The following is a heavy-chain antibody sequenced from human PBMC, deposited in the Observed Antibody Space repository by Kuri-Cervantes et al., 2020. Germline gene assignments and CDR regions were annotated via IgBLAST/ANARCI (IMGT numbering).Heavy chain of an antibody. Sequence: ASVKVSCKASGYTLTGYYMHWVRQAPGQGLEWMGWINPNSGGTNYAQKFQGRVTMTRDTSISTAYMELSRLRSDDTAVYYCARSGASIAARRFDYWGQGTLVTVSS. V-gene: IGHV1-2*02. D-gene: IGHD6-6*01. CDR2: INPNSGGT. CDR3: ARSGASIAARRFDY. CDR1: GYTLTGYY. J-gene: IGHJ4*02.